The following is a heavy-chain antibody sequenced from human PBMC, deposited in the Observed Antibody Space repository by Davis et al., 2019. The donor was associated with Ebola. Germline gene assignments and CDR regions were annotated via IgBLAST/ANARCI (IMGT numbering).Heavy chain of an antibody. Sequence: SETLSLTCAVYGGSFSGYYWSWIRQPPGKGVEWIGEINHSGSTNYNPSLKSRVTISVDTSKNQFSLKLSSVTAADTAVYYCAGGPDFWSGYYFDYWGQGTLVTVSS. CDR2: INHSGST. V-gene: IGHV4-34*01. CDR3: AGGPDFWSGYYFDY. CDR1: GGSFSGYY. D-gene: IGHD3-3*01. J-gene: IGHJ4*02.